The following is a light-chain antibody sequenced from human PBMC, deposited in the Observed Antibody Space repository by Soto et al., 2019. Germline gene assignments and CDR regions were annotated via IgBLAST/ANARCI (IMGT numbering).Light chain of an antibody. CDR1: QSINTW. CDR2: KAS. CDR3: QQYNSFAWT. V-gene: IGKV1-5*03. Sequence: DIQMTQSPSTLSASVGDRVTITCRASQSINTWLAWFQQKPGRAPKLLISKASTLEGGVPSRFSGSGYGTEFTLTISSLRPDDFATYYCQQYNSFAWTFGQGTKVEIK. J-gene: IGKJ1*01.